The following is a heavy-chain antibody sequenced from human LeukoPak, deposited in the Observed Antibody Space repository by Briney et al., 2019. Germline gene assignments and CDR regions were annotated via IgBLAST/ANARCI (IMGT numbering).Heavy chain of an antibody. Sequence: PGGSLRLSCAASGFTFSSYSMNWVRQAPGKGLEWVSSISSSSSYIDYADSVRGRFTVSRDNAKNSLCLQINSLRTEDTAVYYCARDLRGSTSFDSWGQGTLVTVSS. CDR3: ARDLRGSTSFDS. CDR2: ISSSSSYI. CDR1: GFTFSSYS. V-gene: IGHV3-21*01. J-gene: IGHJ4*02. D-gene: IGHD2/OR15-2a*01.